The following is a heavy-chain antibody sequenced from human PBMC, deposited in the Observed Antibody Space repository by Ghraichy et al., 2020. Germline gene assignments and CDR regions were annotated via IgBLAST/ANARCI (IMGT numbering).Heavy chain of an antibody. CDR1: GGSISSYY. CDR3: ARDLDTGSYYYYYGMDV. D-gene: IGHD3-10*01. V-gene: IGHV4-4*07. CDR2: IYTSGST. Sequence: LSLTCTVSGGSISSYYWSWIRQPAGKGLEWIGRIYTSGSTNYNPSLKSRVTMSVDTSKNQFSLKLSSVTAADTAVYYCARDLDTGSYYYYYGMDVWGQGTTVTVSS. J-gene: IGHJ6*02.